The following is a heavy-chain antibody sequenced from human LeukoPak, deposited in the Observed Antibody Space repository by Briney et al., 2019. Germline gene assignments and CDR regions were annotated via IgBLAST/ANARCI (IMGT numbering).Heavy chain of an antibody. V-gene: IGHV4-59*08. D-gene: IGHD5-18*01. CDR3: GRLGYSFGEIDY. CDR2: IYYSEAG. CDR1: GASISTYY. J-gene: IGHJ4*02. Sequence: ASETLSLTCTVSGASISTYYWTWIRQPPGKGLEWIGYIYYSEAGIYNPSLKSRVSISVDTSKNQFSLKLTSATAADTAIYYCGRLGYSFGEIDYWGQGTLVTVSS.